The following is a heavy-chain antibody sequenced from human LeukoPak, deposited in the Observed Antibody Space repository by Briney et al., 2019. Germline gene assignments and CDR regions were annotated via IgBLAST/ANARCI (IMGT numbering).Heavy chain of an antibody. D-gene: IGHD4-17*01. Sequence: GGSLRLSCAASGFTFSNYWMHWVRQAPGKGLEWVSVIYSGGSTYYADSVKGRFTISRDNSKNTLYLQMNSLRAEDTAVYYCARRGYGDYAPFDYWGQGTLVTVSS. CDR2: IYSGGST. CDR1: GFTFSNYW. CDR3: ARRGYGDYAPFDY. J-gene: IGHJ4*02. V-gene: IGHV3-66*04.